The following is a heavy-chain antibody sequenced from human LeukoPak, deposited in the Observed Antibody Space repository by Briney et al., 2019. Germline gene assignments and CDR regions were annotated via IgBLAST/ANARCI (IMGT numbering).Heavy chain of an antibody. CDR2: MYYSGST. Sequence: SETLSLTCTVSGGSISSTSYYWGWIRQPPGKGLEWIGNMYYSGSTYYNPSLKSRVTISVDRSKNQFSLKLSSVTAADTAVYYCARDRTTSWFDPWGQGALVTVSS. J-gene: IGHJ5*02. V-gene: IGHV4-39*02. CDR1: GGSISSTSYY. D-gene: IGHD2-2*01. CDR3: ARDRTTSWFDP.